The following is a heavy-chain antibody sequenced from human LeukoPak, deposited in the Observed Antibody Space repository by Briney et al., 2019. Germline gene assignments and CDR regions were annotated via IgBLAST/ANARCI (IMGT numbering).Heavy chain of an antibody. CDR3: ARPYESSSWFDY. Sequence: ASVKVSCKASGYTFTSYAMHWVRQAPGQRLEWMGWINAGNGNTKYSQKFQGRVTITRDTSASTAYMELSSLRSEDTAVYYCARPYESSSWFDYWGQGTLVTVSS. D-gene: IGHD6-13*01. CDR1: GYTFTSYA. CDR2: INAGNGNT. J-gene: IGHJ4*02. V-gene: IGHV1-3*01.